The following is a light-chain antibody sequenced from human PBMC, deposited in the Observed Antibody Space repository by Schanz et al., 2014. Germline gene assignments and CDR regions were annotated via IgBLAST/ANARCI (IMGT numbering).Light chain of an antibody. CDR2: EVS. CDR3: SSYTSSSTRV. V-gene: IGLV2-14*02. CDR1: SSDVGNYNL. Sequence: QSALTHPASVSGSPGQSITISCTGTSSDVGNYNLVSWYQQHPGKAPKLMIYEVSKRPSGVPDRFSGSKSGNTASLTISGLQAEDEADYYCSSYTSSSTRVFGGGTKLTVL. J-gene: IGLJ3*02.